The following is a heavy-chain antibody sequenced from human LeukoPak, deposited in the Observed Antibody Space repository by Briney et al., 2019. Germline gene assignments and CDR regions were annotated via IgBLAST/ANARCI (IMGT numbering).Heavy chain of an antibody. CDR3: VRGGQGYDLNWFDP. D-gene: IGHD3-3*01. Sequence: PGRSLRLSCAASGFTFSSYTIHWVRQAPGKGLEWVTIISYDGSNKYYADSVKGRFTISRDNSKNTLYLQMNSLRAEDTAVYYCVRGGQGYDLNWFDPWGQGTLVTVSS. V-gene: IGHV3-30-3*01. CDR2: ISYDGSNK. J-gene: IGHJ5*02. CDR1: GFTFSSYT.